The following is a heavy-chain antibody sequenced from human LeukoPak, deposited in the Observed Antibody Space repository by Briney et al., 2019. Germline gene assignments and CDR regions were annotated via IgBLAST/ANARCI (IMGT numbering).Heavy chain of an antibody. D-gene: IGHD1-26*01. CDR3: ATEVVGATTFGY. CDR1: GYTFTGYY. V-gene: IGHV1-2*02. Sequence: ASVKVSCKASGYTFTGYYMHWVRQAPGQGLEWMGWINPNSGGTNYAQKFQGRVTMTEDTSTDTAYMELSSLRSEGTAVYYCATEVVGATTFGYWGQGTLVTVSS. J-gene: IGHJ4*02. CDR2: INPNSGGT.